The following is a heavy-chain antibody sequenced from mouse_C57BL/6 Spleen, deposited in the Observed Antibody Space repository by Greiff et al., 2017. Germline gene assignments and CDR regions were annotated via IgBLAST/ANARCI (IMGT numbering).Heavy chain of an antibody. J-gene: IGHJ1*03. CDR2: INPNYGTT. D-gene: IGHD1-1*01. Sequence: EVKLVESGPELVKPGASVKISCKASGYSFTDYNMNWVKQSNGKSLEWIGVINPNYGTTSYNQKFKGKATLTVDKSSSTAYMQLNSLTSEDSAVYYGARITTVDWYFDVWGTGTTVTVSS. CDR3: ARITTVDWYFDV. CDR1: GYSFTDYN. V-gene: IGHV1-39*01.